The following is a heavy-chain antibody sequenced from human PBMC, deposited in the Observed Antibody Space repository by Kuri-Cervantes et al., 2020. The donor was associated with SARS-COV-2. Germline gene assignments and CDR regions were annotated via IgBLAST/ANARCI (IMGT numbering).Heavy chain of an antibody. D-gene: IGHD3-22*01. CDR3: AKDYYDSSGYYHTGPAFDY. J-gene: IGHJ4*02. CDR1: GFTFSSYA. V-gene: IGHV3-23*03. Sequence: GESLKISCAASGFTFSSYAMSWVRQAPGKGLEWVSVIYSGGSSTYYADSVKGRFTISRDNSKNTLYLQMNSLRAEDTAVYYCAKDYYDSSGYYHTGPAFDYWGQGTLVTVSS. CDR2: IYSGGSST.